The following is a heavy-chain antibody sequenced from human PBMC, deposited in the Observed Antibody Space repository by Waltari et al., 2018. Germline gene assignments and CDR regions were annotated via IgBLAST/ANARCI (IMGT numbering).Heavy chain of an antibody. D-gene: IGHD3-9*01. CDR1: GFTFRNTW. J-gene: IGHJ4*02. CDR3: TAARGYYDILTGYYFDY. CDR2: IKSKAHGGTA. Sequence: DVQLVESGGGLVKPGGSLRLSCAVSGFTFRNTWMSWVRRAPGKGLGWVGRIKSKAHGGTADYAAPVKGRFSISRDDSKDTLYLQMNSLETEDTAVYYCTAARGYYDILTGYYFDYWGQGTLVTVSS. V-gene: IGHV3-15*01.